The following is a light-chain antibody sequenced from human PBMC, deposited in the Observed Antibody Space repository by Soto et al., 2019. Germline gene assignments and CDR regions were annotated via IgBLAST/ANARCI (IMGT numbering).Light chain of an antibody. CDR2: DVS. V-gene: IGLV2-11*01. Sequence: QSALPQPRSVSGSPGQSVTISCTGTSSDVGGYDYVSWYQHHPGKAPKVTIYDVSKRPSGVPDRFSGSKSGNTASLTISGLQADDEADYYCSSFVGPYTYLFGTGTKVAVL. J-gene: IGLJ1*01. CDR3: SSFVGPYTYL. CDR1: SSDVGGYDY.